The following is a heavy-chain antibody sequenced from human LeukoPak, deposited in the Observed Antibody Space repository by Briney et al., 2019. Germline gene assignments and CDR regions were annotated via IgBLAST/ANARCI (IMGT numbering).Heavy chain of an antibody. J-gene: IGHJ6*03. V-gene: IGHV1-8*01. CDR1: GYTFTSFD. Sequence: ASVKVSCKASGYTFTSFDIFWVRQATGQGLEWMGWMSPNSGNTGSAQKFQGRVTFTRDTSISTSFMELSSLRYEDTAIYYCARGRPDTSVPRTYYMDVWGKGTTVTVSS. D-gene: IGHD5-18*01. CDR2: MSPNSGNT. CDR3: ARGRPDTSVPRTYYMDV.